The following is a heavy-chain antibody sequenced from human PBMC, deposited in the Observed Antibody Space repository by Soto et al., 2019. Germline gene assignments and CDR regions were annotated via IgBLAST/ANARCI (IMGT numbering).Heavy chain of an antibody. CDR1: GYTFTGYY. CDR3: AGGGSYYYGMDV. CDR2: LNPDSGAA. D-gene: IGHD1-26*01. J-gene: IGHJ6*02. Sequence: ASVKVSCKASGYTFTGYYMHWVRQAPGQGLEWMGWLNPDSGAANYAQKFQGRVTMTRDTSITTAYMELSRLRSDDTAVYYCAGGGSYYYGMDVWGQGTTVTVSS. V-gene: IGHV1-2*02.